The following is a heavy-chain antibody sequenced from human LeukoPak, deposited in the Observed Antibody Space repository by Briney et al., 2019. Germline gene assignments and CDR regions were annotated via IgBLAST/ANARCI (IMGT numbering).Heavy chain of an antibody. CDR2: ISGSGGST. V-gene: IGHV3-23*01. CDR3: ASSRVPRPTVTPDWYFDY. CDR1: GFTFSSYA. J-gene: IGHJ4*02. Sequence: GVSLRLSCAASGFTFSSYAMSWVRQAPGKGLEWVSAISGSGGSTYYADSVKGRFTISRDNSKNTLYLQMNSLRAEDTAVYYCASSRVPRPTVTPDWYFDYWGQGTLVTVSS. D-gene: IGHD4-17*01.